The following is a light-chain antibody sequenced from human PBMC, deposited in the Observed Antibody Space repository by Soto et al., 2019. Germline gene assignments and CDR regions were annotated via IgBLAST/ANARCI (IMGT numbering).Light chain of an antibody. CDR3: QQPRVYPSP. CDR2: KAS. V-gene: IGKV1-5*03. Sequence: RMTQTPSTLSGSVGDRVTITCRASQTISSWLAWYQQKPGKAPKLLIYKASTLKSGVPSRFSGSGSGTDFALTITSLQAEDFATYYCQQPRVYPSPSAGRTKV. J-gene: IGKJ4*01. CDR1: QTISSW.